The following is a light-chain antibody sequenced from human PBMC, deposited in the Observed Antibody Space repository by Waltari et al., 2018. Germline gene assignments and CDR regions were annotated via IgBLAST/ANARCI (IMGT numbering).Light chain of an antibody. CDR3: TSYTSSSISYV. V-gene: IGLV2-14*03. Sequence: SALTQPASVSGSPGQSVTISCTGISSDAGGFNSVSWYQQHPGKAPKLMIYDVTSRPSGISNRFSGSKSGNTASLAISGLQAEDEADYFCTSYTSSSISYVFGSGTKVTVL. CDR1: SSDAGGFNS. J-gene: IGLJ1*01. CDR2: DVT.